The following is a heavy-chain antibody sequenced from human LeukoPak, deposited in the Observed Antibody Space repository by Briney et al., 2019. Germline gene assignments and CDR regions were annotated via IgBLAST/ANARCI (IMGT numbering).Heavy chain of an antibody. Sequence: GGSLRLSCAASGFIFSSNSMNWVRQAPGKGLEWVSYADSVKGRFTISRDNAKNSLHLQMNSLRAEDTAVYYCVTNFDPDVDWGQGTLVTVSS. CDR1: GFIFSSNS. J-gene: IGHJ4*02. CDR3: VTNFDPDVD. V-gene: IGHV3-48*01. D-gene: IGHD3-9*01.